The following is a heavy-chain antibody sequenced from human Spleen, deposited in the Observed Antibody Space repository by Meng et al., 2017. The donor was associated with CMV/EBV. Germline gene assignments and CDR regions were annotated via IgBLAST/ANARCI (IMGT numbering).Heavy chain of an antibody. CDR2: IIPILGIA. CDR1: GYTFTGHY. CDR3: AREEGSRFDP. V-gene: IGHV1-69*10. J-gene: IGHJ5*02. Sequence: VSCKASGYTFTGHYLHWVRQAPGQGLEWMGGIIPILGIANYAQKFQGRVTITADKSTSTAYMELSSLRSEDTAVYYCAREEGSRFDPWGQGTLVTVSS.